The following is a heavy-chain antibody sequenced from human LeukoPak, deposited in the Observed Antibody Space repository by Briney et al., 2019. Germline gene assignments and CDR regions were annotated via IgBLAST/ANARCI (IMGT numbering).Heavy chain of an antibody. CDR2: ISYDGSNK. D-gene: IGHD5-18*01. CDR3: ARGLYSYGYVPWFDP. Sequence: PGGSLRLSCAASGFTFSSYGMHWVRQAPGKGLEWVAVISYDGSNKYYADSVKGRFTISRDNSKNTLYLQMNSLRAEDTAVYYCARGLYSYGYVPWFDPWGQGTLVTVSS. CDR1: GFTFSSYG. V-gene: IGHV3-30*03. J-gene: IGHJ5*02.